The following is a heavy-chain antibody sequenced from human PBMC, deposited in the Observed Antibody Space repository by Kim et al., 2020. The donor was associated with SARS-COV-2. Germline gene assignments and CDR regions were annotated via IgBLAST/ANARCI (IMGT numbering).Heavy chain of an antibody. V-gene: IGHV3-74*01. Sequence: TNDSDSVRGRFTISRDDAKNTLYLQLDSLRAEDTAVYYCVRDGDAFNIDYWGQGTLVTVSS. J-gene: IGHJ4*02. CDR2: T. D-gene: IGHD2-2*01. CDR3: VRDGDAFNIDY.